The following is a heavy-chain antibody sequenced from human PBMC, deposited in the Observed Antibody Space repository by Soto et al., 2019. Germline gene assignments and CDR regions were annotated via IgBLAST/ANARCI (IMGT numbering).Heavy chain of an antibody. CDR1: GFTFSSYG. J-gene: IGHJ4*02. Sequence: GGSLRLSCAASGFTFSSYGMHWVRQAPGKGLEWVAVISYDGSNKYYADSVKGRFTISRDNSKNTLYLQMNSLRAEDTAVYYCAKSPYSSGPSTFDYWGQGTLVTVSS. V-gene: IGHV3-30*18. D-gene: IGHD6-19*01. CDR3: AKSPYSSGPSTFDY. CDR2: ISYDGSNK.